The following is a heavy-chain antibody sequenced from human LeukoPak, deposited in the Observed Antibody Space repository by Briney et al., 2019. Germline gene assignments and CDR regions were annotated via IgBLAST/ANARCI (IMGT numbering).Heavy chain of an antibody. CDR3: AKVKVPHYYYYGMDV. CDR1: GFTFSTYA. J-gene: IGHJ6*02. CDR2: ISGSGGST. V-gene: IGHV3-23*01. Sequence: PGGSLRLSCAASGFTFSTYAMSWVRQAPGKGLEWVSAISGSGGSTYYADSVKGRFTISRDNSKNTLYLQMNSLRAEDTAVYYCAKVKVPHYYYYGMDVWGQGTTVTVSS.